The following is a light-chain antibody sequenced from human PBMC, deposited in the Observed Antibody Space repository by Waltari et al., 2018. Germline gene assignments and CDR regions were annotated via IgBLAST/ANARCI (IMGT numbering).Light chain of an antibody. Sequence: QLVLTQSPSASASLGASVKLTCTLSSGHSSNVVAWLQQRPEKGPRYLMKVNSDGSHSRGDEIPDHFSGSSSGAERYLTISSLQSEDEADYYCQTGGHGTWVFGGGTGLTVV. CDR2: VNSDGSH. V-gene: IGLV4-69*01. J-gene: IGLJ3*02. CDR1: SGHSSNV. CDR3: QTGGHGTWV.